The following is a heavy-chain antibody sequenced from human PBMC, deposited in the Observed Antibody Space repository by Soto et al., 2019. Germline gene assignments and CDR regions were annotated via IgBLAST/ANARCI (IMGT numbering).Heavy chain of an antibody. V-gene: IGHV1-3*01. CDR1: GYTFTTYA. Sequence: GASVKVSCKASGYTFTTYAMHWVRQAPGQGLEWMGGINGGNGNTKYSQKFQGRVTITRDSSASTAYMELSSLRSEDTGVYYCARVVQSVNHPVDYWGQGTLVTVSS. CDR2: INGGNGNT. J-gene: IGHJ4*02. D-gene: IGHD1-1*01. CDR3: ARVVQSVNHPVDY.